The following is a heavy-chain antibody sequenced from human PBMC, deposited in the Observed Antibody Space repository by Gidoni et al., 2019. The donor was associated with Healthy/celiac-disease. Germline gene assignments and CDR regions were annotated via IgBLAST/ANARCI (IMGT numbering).Heavy chain of an antibody. CDR3: ARGYYDILTGYYPPHYYYGMDV. J-gene: IGHJ6*02. D-gene: IGHD3-9*01. V-gene: IGHV4-61*02. CDR2: GYTSGGT. CDR1: GGSIRSGSYD. Sequence: QEQLQESGPGLVKPSQTLSLTCSVSGGSIRSGSYDWSWIRQPAGKGLEWIGRGYTSGGTNYNPSLKSRVTISVDTSKNQFSLKLSSVPAADTAVYYCARGYYDILTGYYPPHYYYGMDVWGQGTTVTVSS.